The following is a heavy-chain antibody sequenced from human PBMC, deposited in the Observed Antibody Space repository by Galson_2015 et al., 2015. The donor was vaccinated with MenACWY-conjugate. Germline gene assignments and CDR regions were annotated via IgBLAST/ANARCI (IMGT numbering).Heavy chain of an antibody. Sequence: SLRLSCAASGFIFNTYWMHWVRHAPGKGLVWVSSINPGGSSTTYADSVKDRFTISRDNAKNTLYLQMNSLRPEDTAVFYCAKTRGASFYFDSWGQGTLVTVSS. CDR1: GFIFNTYW. D-gene: IGHD1-26*01. CDR2: INPGGSST. V-gene: IGHV3-74*01. J-gene: IGHJ4*02. CDR3: AKTRGASFYFDS.